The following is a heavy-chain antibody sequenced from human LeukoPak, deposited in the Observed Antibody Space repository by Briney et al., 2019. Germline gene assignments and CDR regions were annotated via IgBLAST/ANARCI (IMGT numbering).Heavy chain of an antibody. D-gene: IGHD3-22*01. V-gene: IGHV1-69*13. CDR3: ARAEYYYDSSGDY. J-gene: IGHJ4*02. CDR2: IIPIFGTA. Sequence: SVKVSCKASGGTFISYAISWVRQAPGQGLEWMGGIIPIFGTANYAQKFQGRVTITADESTSTAYMELSSLRSEDTAVYYCARAEYYYDSSGDYWGQGTLVTVSS. CDR1: GGTFISYA.